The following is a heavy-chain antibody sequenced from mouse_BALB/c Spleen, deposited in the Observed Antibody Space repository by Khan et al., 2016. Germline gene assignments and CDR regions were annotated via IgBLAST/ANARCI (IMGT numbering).Heavy chain of an antibody. D-gene: IGHD3-1*01. V-gene: IGHV1-5*01. Sequence: VQLQQSETVLARPGASVKMSCKASGYSFTSYWMHWVKQRPGQGLEWIGAIFPGNSDTNYNQKFKGKAKLTAVTSASTAYMELSSLTTEDSAVCDGNAILRAIYAIDYWGKGTAVTVSA. J-gene: IGHJ4*01. CDR2: IFPGNSDT. CDR1: GYSFTSYW. CDR3: NAILRAIYAIDY.